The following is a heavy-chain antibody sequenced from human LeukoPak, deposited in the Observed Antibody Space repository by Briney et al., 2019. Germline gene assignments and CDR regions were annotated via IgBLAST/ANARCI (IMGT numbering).Heavy chain of an antibody. Sequence: SETLSLTCTVSGGSISSYYWSWIRQPAGKGLEWIGRIYTSGSTNYNPSLKSRVTMSVDRSKNQFSLKLSSVTAADTAVYYCAKATMIVVVFDLWGRGTLVTVSS. D-gene: IGHD3-22*01. CDR2: IYTSGST. CDR1: GGSISSYY. CDR3: AKATMIVVVFDL. V-gene: IGHV4-4*07. J-gene: IGHJ2*01.